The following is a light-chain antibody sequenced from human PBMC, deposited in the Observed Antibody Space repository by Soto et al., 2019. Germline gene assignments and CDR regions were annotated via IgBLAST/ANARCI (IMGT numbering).Light chain of an antibody. CDR2: EAS. Sequence: DIQLTQSPSTLSLSLGERATLSCTASQSISSYLNLYQQKPGKAPNLLIYEASTLQSGVPSRFSGSGSGTEFTLTISGLLPEDFAAYHCQQLYTLPFTFGQGKRLEIK. CDR3: QQLYTLPFT. CDR1: QSISSY. J-gene: IGKJ5*01. V-gene: IGKV1-9*01.